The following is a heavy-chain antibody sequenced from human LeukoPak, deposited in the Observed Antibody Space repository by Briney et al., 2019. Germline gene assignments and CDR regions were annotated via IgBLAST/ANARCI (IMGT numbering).Heavy chain of an antibody. CDR3: TKFDYAAFEY. CDR2: VKSKTNGGTT. CDR1: GFTFSNAW. V-gene: IGHV3-15*01. Sequence: GGSLRLSCAASGFTFSNAWMSWVRQAPGKGLEWIGRVKSKTNGGTTDYAAPVKGRFTISRDDSKNTLYLQMNSLKIEDTAVYYCTKFDYAAFEYWGQGALVTVSS. D-gene: IGHD4-17*01. J-gene: IGHJ4*02.